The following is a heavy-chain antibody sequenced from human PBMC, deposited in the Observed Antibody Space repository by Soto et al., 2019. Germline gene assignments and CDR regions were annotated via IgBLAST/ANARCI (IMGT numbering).Heavy chain of an antibody. CDR2: ISGSGGST. D-gene: IGHD1-26*01. CDR3: ARRGSGSNYDY. J-gene: IGHJ4*02. CDR1: GFTFSSYA. Sequence: EVQLLESGGGLVQPGGSLRLSCAASGFTFSSYAMRWVRQAPVKGLEWVSAISGSGGSTYYADSVKGLFTISRDNAKNTLYLQITSLRAEDTAVDYCARRGSGSNYDYWGQGTLVTVSS. V-gene: IGHV3-23*01.